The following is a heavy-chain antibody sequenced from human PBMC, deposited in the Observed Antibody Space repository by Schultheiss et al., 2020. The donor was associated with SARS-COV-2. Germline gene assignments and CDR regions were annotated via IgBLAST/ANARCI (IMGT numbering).Heavy chain of an antibody. CDR2: IYYSGST. CDR1: GGSIRSYY. D-gene: IGHD3-9*01. J-gene: IGHJ6*02. Sequence: SETLSLTCSVSGGSIRSYYWSWIRQPPGKGLEWIGSIYYSGSTYYNPSLKSRVTISVDTSKNQFSLKLSSVTAADTAVYYCARGVRSHYDILTGFYRKFGGMDVWGQGTTVTVSS. CDR3: ARGVRSHYDILTGFYRKFGGMDV. V-gene: IGHV4-59*05.